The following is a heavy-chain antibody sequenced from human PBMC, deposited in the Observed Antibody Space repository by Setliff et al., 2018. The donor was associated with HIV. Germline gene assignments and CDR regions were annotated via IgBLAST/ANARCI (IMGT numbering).Heavy chain of an antibody. CDR3: ARGLHANYHVVEI. D-gene: IGHD2-15*01. CDR2: IYYSGRT. Sequence: SETLSLTCIVSRGSISSTSHYWGWVRQSPGRRLEWIGSIYYSGRTYYNPSLKSRVTMSVDTSTNQFSLDLTSVTAADTAVYFCARGLHANYHVVEIWGPGAMVTVSS. CDR1: RGSISSTSHY. V-gene: IGHV4-39*07. J-gene: IGHJ3*02.